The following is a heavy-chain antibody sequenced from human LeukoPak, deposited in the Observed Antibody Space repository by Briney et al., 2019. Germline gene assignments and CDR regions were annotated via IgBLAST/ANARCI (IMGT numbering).Heavy chain of an antibody. CDR1: GGSISSGDYY. V-gene: IGHV4-30-4*08. D-gene: IGHD3-22*01. CDR3: VTGYYDSSGYGGAFDI. CDR2: IYYSGST. Sequence: PSETLSLTCTVSGGSISSGDYYWSWIRQPPGKGLEWIGYIYYSGSTYYSPSLKSRVTISVDTSKNQFSLKLSSVTAADMAVYYCVTGYYDSSGYGGAFDIWGQGTMVTVSS. J-gene: IGHJ3*02.